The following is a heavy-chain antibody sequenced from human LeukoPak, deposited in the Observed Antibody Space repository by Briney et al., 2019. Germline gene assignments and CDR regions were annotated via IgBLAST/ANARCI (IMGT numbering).Heavy chain of an antibody. Sequence: PGGSLRLSCAASGFTFSSYAMSWVRQAPGKGLEWVSAISGSGGSTYYADSVKGRFTISRDNSKNTLYLQMNSLRAEDTAVYYCAKDQFFRGGSYYSPQIFDYWGQGTLVTVSS. CDR2: ISGSGGST. J-gene: IGHJ4*02. V-gene: IGHV3-23*01. CDR1: GFTFSSYA. CDR3: AKDQFFRGGSYYSPQIFDY. D-gene: IGHD3-10*01.